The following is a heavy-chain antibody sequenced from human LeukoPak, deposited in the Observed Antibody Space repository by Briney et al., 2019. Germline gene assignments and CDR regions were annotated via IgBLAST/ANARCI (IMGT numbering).Heavy chain of an antibody. Sequence: ASVKVSCKASGYTFTSYGISWVRQAPGQGLEWMGWISAYNGNTNYAQKLQGRVTMTTDTSTSTAYMELRSLRSDDTAVYYCARDRYSSSSVAFDIWGQGTMVTVSS. CDR1: GYTFTSYG. J-gene: IGHJ3*02. CDR2: ISAYNGNT. V-gene: IGHV1-18*01. D-gene: IGHD6-6*01. CDR3: ARDRYSSSSVAFDI.